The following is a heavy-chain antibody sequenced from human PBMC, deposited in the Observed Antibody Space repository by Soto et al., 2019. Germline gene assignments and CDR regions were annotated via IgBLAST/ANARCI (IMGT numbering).Heavy chain of an antibody. CDR3: ARYCSSTSCRPNYYYYGMDV. J-gene: IGHJ6*02. CDR1: GGTFSSYA. Sequence: QVQLVQSGAEVKKPGSSVKVSCKASGGTFSSYAISWVRQAPGQGLEWMGGIIPIFGTANYAQKFQCRVTITADESTSTAYMELSSLRSEDTAVYYCARYCSSTSCRPNYYYYGMDVWGQGTTVTVSS. CDR2: IIPIFGTA. D-gene: IGHD2-2*01. V-gene: IGHV1-69*01.